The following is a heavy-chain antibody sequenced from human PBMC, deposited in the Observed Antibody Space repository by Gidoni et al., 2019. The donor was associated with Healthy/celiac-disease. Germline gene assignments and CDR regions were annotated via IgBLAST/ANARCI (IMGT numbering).Heavy chain of an antibody. V-gene: IGHV3-53*01. CDR2: IDSGGST. D-gene: IGHD6-13*01. Sequence: EVQLVESGGGLLQPGGSLRLFCAASGFPVSSNYMRWVRQAPGKGLEWFSVIDSGGSTYYADSVKGRFTISRDNAKNTLYLQMNSLRAEDTAVYYCARDTEQLDNFYYMDVWGKGTTVTVSS. CDR3: ARDTEQLDNFYYMDV. CDR1: GFPVSSNY. J-gene: IGHJ6*03.